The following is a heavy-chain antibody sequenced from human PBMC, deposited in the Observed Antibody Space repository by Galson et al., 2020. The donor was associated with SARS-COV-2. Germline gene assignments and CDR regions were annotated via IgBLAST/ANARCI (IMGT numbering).Heavy chain of an antibody. Sequence: KIGESLKISCMASGYNFATYWVAWVRQVPGKGLEWMGVISPADSDTRYSPSFQGQVTITADKAISSTFLQWNSLKASDTAIYYCARLRFDFWSGFVFNAFDVWGSGTLVTVSS. V-gene: IGHV5-51*01. D-gene: IGHD3-3*01. CDR3: ARLRFDFWSGFVFNAFDV. CDR1: GYNFATYW. CDR2: ISPADSDT. J-gene: IGHJ3*01.